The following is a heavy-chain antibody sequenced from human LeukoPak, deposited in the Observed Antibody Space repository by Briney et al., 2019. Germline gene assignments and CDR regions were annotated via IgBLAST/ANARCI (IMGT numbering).Heavy chain of an antibody. D-gene: IGHD4-17*01. Sequence: SETLSLTCTVSGGSITHYYWTWIRQPPGKTLEWIGYSYYSGSTKYNPSLKSRVTISVDTSNNQFSLNLGSVTAADTAVYYCARGGYGDYDQLWGQGTLVTVSS. CDR1: GGSITHYY. CDR2: SYYSGST. J-gene: IGHJ4*02. V-gene: IGHV4-59*12. CDR3: ARGGYGDYDQL.